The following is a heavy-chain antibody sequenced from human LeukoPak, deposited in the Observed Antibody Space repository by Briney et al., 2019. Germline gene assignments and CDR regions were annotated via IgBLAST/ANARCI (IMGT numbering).Heavy chain of an antibody. CDR2: ISSSGSTI. CDR3: ARRGDLEDITVPQEGYYYYMDV. D-gene: IGHD2-15*01. V-gene: IGHV3-11*01. J-gene: IGHJ6*03. CDR1: GFTFSDYY. Sequence: GGSLRLSCAASGFTFSDYYMSWIRQAPGKGLEWVSYISSSGSTIYYADSVKGRFTISRDNAKNSLYLQMNSLRAEDTAVYYCARRGDLEDITVPQEGYYYYMDVWGKGTTVTISS.